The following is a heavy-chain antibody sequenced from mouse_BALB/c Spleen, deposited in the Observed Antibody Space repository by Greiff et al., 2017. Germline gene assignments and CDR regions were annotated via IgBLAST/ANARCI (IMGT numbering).Heavy chain of an antibody. D-gene: IGHD1-1*01. CDR3: TRDYGSSFYFDY. J-gene: IGHJ2*01. CDR1: GYTFTSYW. V-gene: IGHV1-69*02. Sequence: VQLQQPGAELVRPGASVKLSCKASGYTFTSYWINWVKQRPGQGLEWIGNIYPSDSYTNYNQKFKDKATLTVDKSSSTAYMQLSSPTSEDSAVYYCTRDYGSSFYFDYWGQGTTLTVSS. CDR2: IYPSDSYT.